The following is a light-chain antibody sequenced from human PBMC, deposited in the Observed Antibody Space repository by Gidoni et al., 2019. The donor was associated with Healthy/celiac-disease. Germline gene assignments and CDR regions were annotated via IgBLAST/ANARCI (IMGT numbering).Light chain of an antibody. CDR3: QAWDSGTVV. Sequence: SYELTQPPSVSVSPGQTASITCSGDKLGYKYACWYQQKPGQSPVLVIYQDTKRPSGIPERFSGSNSGNTATLTISGTQAVDEADYYCQAWDSGTVVFGGGTKLTVL. CDR2: QDT. V-gene: IGLV3-1*01. CDR1: KLGYKY. J-gene: IGLJ2*01.